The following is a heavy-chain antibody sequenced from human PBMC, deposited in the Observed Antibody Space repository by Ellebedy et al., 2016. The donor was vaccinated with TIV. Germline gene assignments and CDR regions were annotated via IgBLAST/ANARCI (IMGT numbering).Heavy chain of an antibody. J-gene: IGHJ5*02. V-gene: IGHV1-8*01. D-gene: IGHD3-10*02. Sequence: ASVKVSCXASGYTFTSYDINWVRQATGQGLEWMGWMNPNSGNTGYAQKFQGRVTMTTDTSTRTAYMELRSLRSDDTAVYYCARDRMLGETLDPWGQGTLVTVSS. CDR2: MNPNSGNT. CDR3: ARDRMLGETLDP. CDR1: GYTFTSYD.